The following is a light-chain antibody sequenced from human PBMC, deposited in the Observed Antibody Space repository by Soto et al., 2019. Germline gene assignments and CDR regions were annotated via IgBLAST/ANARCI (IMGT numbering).Light chain of an antibody. J-gene: IGLJ1*01. CDR3: SSYAVSNNFEV. Sequence: QSVLTQPPSASGSPGQSVTISCTGTSSDVGGYNYVSWYQQHPGKAPKLMIYEVSKRPSGVPDRFSGSKSGNTASLTVSGLQAEDEADYYCSSYAVSNNFEVFGTGTKVTVL. CDR1: SSDVGGYNY. V-gene: IGLV2-8*01. CDR2: EVS.